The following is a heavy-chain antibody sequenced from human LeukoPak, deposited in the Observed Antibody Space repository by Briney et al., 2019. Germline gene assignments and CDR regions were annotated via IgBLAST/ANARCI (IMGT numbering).Heavy chain of an antibody. CDR3: ARGHAYYYYYYMDV. V-gene: IGHV1-18*01. CDR2: ISTYNENT. Sequence: ASVKVSCKASGGTFSSYAISWVRQAPGQGLEWMGWISTYNENTNYAQKFQDRVTMTTDRFTNTAYMDLRTLRSDDTAVHYCARGHAYYYYYYMDVWGKGTTVTVSS. J-gene: IGHJ6*03. CDR1: GGTFSSYA.